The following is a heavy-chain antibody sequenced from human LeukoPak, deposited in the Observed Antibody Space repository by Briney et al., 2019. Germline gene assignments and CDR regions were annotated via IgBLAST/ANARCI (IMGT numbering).Heavy chain of an antibody. Sequence: GGSLRVSCAASGFTFSDYYMSWIRQAPGKGLEWVSVIYSGGSTYYADSVKGRFTISRDNSKNTVYLQMNSLRAEDTAVYYCASPAVWGELSLRYWSQGTLVTVSS. D-gene: IGHD3-16*02. J-gene: IGHJ4*02. CDR3: ASPAVWGELSLRY. CDR1: GFTFSDYY. V-gene: IGHV3-53*01. CDR2: IYSGGST.